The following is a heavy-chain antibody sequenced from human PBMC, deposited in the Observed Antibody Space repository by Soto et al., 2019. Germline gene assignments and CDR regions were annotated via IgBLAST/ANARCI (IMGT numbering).Heavy chain of an antibody. CDR1: GDSFTRYL. CDR2: IYPGDSDT. V-gene: IGHV5-51*01. CDR3: ARLSPEERGGEDYYYYGMDV. D-gene: IGHD3-16*01. J-gene: IGHJ6*02. Sequence: ESLTISGTGSGDSFTRYLIVVVRQMPGKGLDWMGIIYPGDSDTRYSPSFQGQVTISADKSISTAYLQWSSLKASDTAMYSCARLSPEERGGEDYYYYGMDVWGQGTTVSVSS.